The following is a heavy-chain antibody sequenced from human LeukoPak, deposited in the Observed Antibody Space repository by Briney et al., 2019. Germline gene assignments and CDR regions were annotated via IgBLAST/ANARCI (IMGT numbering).Heavy chain of an antibody. J-gene: IGHJ4*02. V-gene: IGHV6-1*01. CDR2: TYYRSKWYN. Sequence: TLXLTCAISXDXXSSXSATWDWIXQSPSXDLEXLXRTYYRSKWYNDYAVSVKSRVTINPDTSKNQFSLQLNSVTPEDTAVYYCAREGSDGYLFDYWGQGSLVIVSS. D-gene: IGHD5-18*01. CDR3: AREGSDGYLFDY. CDR1: XDXXSSXSAT.